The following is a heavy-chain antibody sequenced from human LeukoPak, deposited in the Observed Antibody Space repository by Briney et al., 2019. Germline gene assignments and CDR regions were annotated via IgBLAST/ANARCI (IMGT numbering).Heavy chain of an antibody. Sequence: PGGSLRLSCAASGFTFSSYAMNWVRQAPGKGLEGVSSISASSAYMYYAASVKGRHTISRDDAKNSLYLQMNSVRAEDTAVYYCARDFSETLGVWGKGTLVTVSS. D-gene: IGHD3-10*01. CDR2: ISASSAYM. J-gene: IGHJ4*02. CDR1: GFTFSSYA. V-gene: IGHV3-21*01. CDR3: ARDFSETLGV.